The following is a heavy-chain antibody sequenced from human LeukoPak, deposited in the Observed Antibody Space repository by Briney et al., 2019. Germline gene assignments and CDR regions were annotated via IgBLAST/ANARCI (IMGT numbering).Heavy chain of an antibody. CDR3: ARQRILWFGESDY. V-gene: IGHV4-39*01. CDR1: GVSISSSSYY. Sequence: SETLSLTCTVSGVSISSSSYYWGWIRQPPGKGLEWIGSIYYSGSTYYNPSLKSRVTISVDTSKNQFSLKLSSVTAADTAVYYCARQRILWFGESDYWGQGTLVTVSS. CDR2: IYYSGST. J-gene: IGHJ4*02. D-gene: IGHD3-10*01.